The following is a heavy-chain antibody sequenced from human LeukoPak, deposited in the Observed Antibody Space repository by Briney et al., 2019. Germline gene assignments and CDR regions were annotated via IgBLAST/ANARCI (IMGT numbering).Heavy chain of an antibody. Sequence: PGGSLRLSCAASGFTFSSYGMHWVRQAPGKGLEWVAVISYDGSNKYYADSVKGRFTISRDNAKNTLFLQMNSLRAEDTAVYYCARDPYSSGWYYLTWGQGTLVTVSS. J-gene: IGHJ5*02. D-gene: IGHD6-19*01. CDR1: GFTFSSYG. CDR3: ARDPYSSGWYYLT. CDR2: ISYDGSNK. V-gene: IGHV3-30*03.